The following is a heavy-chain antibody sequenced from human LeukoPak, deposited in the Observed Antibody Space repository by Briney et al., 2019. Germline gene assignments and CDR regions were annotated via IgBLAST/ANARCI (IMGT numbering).Heavy chain of an antibody. CDR3: AREGPNIVVVPAAQPYYYYYGMDV. J-gene: IGHJ6*02. CDR2: IKQDGSEK. CDR1: GFTFSSYW. D-gene: IGHD2-2*01. V-gene: IGHV3-7*03. Sequence: GGSLRLSCAASGFTFSSYWMSWVRQAPGKGLEWVANIKQDGSEKYYVDSVKGRFTTSRDNAKNSLYLQMNSLRAEDTAVYYCAREGPNIVVVPAAQPYYYYYGMDVWGQGTTVTVSS.